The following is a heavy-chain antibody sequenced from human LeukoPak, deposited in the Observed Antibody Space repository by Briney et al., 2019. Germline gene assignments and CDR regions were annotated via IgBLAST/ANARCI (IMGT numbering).Heavy chain of an antibody. CDR1: GFTFSSYW. V-gene: IGHV3-7*01. Sequence: PGGSLRLSCAASGFTFSSYWMSWVRQAPGKGLEWVANIKQDGGQIYYLESVKGRFTVSRDNAKNSLYLQINSLRAEDTAVYYCARLGARQMLEYWGQGTLVTVSS. J-gene: IGHJ4*02. CDR2: IKQDGGQI. CDR3: ARLGARQMLEY. D-gene: IGHD4-17*01.